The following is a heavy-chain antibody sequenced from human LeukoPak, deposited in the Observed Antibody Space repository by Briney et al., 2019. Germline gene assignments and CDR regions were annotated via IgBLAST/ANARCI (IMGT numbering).Heavy chain of an antibody. D-gene: IGHD5-24*01. CDR3: ARETRWLQEGTNWIDP. J-gene: IGHJ5*02. CDR2: TYYSGST. CDR1: GGSISSGGYY. V-gene: IGHV4-31*03. Sequence: SETLSLTCTVSGGSISSGGYYWSWIRQHPGKGLEWIGYTYYSGSTYYNPSLKSRVTISVDTSKNQFSLKLSSVTAADTAVYYCARETRWLQEGTNWIDPWGQGTLVTVSS.